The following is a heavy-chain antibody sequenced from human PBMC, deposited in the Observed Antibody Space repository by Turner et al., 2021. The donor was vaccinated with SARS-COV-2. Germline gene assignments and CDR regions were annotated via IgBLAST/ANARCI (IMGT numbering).Heavy chain of an antibody. V-gene: IGHV1-46*01. Sequence: QVQLVQSGAEVEKPGASVKVSCKASGYTFTSFYMHWVRQAPGQGLEWMGIINPSGGSTNYAQKFQGRVTMIRDTSTSTVYMELSSLRSEDTAVYYCASSLPAPGGVPGRLNYWGQGALVTVSS. J-gene: IGHJ4*02. CDR3: ASSLPAPGGVPGRLNY. D-gene: IGHD2-8*02. CDR1: GYTFTSFY. CDR2: INPSGGST.